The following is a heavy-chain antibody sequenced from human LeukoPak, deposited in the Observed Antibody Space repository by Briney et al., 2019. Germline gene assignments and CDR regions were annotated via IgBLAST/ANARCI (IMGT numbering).Heavy chain of an antibody. V-gene: IGHV3-33*06. D-gene: IGHD3-10*01. J-gene: IGHJ4*02. CDR3: AKDYGSGSYYTLYY. CDR2: IWYDGSNK. Sequence: GGSLRLSXAASGFTFSSYGMHWVRQAPGKGLEWVAVIWYDGSNKYYADSVKGRFTISRDNSKNTLYLQMNSLRAEDTAVYYCAKDYGSGSYYTLYYWGQGTLVTVSS. CDR1: GFTFSSYG.